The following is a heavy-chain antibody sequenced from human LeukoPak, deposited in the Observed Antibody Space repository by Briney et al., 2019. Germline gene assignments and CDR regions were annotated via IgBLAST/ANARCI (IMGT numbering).Heavy chain of an antibody. V-gene: IGHV3-48*03. CDR1: GFIFSSYE. CDR3: ARDMGVIFSVFDY. J-gene: IGHJ4*02. Sequence: PGVSLRLSCAASGFIFSSYEMHWVRQAPRKGLEWVSHITSSGTTIYYADSVKGRFTISRDNAKNSLYLQMNSLRAEDTAVYYCARDMGVIFSVFDYWGQGTLVTVSS. CDR2: ITSSGTTI. D-gene: IGHD3-10*01.